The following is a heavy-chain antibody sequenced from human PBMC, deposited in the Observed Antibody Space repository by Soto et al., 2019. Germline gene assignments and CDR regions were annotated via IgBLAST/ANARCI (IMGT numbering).Heavy chain of an antibody. V-gene: IGHV6-1*01. Sequence: SQTLSLTCAISGDSVSSNSSAWNWTRQCPSRGLEWLGRTYHRSKWYNDYAVSVKSRITINPDTSKNQFSLQLNSVTPEDTAVYYFARSCDSSAHYDFWAQGTLVTGSS. J-gene: IGHJ4*02. CDR3: ARSCDSSAHYDF. CDR1: GDSVSSNSSA. D-gene: IGHD6-6*01. CDR2: TYHRSKWYN.